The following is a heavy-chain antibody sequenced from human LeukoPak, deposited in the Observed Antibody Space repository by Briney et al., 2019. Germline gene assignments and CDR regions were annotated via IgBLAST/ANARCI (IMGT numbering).Heavy chain of an antibody. CDR1: GGTFSSYA. V-gene: IGHV1-69*05. D-gene: IGHD3-10*01. Sequence: SVKVSCKASGGTFSSYAIIWVRQAPGQGLEWMGRIIPIFGTANYAQKFQGRVTITTDESTSTAYMELSSLRSEDTAVYYCARGVLWFGELYYFDYWGQGTLVTVSS. CDR2: IIPIFGTA. J-gene: IGHJ4*02. CDR3: ARGVLWFGELYYFDY.